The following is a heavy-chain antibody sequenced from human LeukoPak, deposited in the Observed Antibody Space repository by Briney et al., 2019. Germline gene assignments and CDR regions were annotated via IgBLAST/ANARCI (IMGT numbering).Heavy chain of an antibody. CDR1: GFTFSDYC. V-gene: IGHV3-11*06. Sequence: GGSLRLSCAASGFTFSDYCMSRIRQAPGKGLEWVSYISSSSSYTNYADSVKGRFTISRDNAKNSLYLQMNSLRAEDTAVYYCATFLAAAGTGYFQHWGQGTLVTVSS. J-gene: IGHJ1*01. CDR2: ISSSSSYT. D-gene: IGHD6-13*01. CDR3: ATFLAAAGTGYFQH.